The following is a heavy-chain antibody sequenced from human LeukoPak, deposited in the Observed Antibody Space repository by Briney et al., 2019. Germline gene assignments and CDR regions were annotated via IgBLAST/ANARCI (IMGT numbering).Heavy chain of an antibody. CDR2: INPNSGGT. V-gene: IGHV1-2*06. Sequence: ASVKVSCKASGYTFTGYYMHWVRQAPGQGLEWMGRINPNSGGTNYAQKFQGRVTMTRDTSISTAYMELSRLRSDDTAVYYCARGSKYSSSWYDYWGQGTLVTVPS. J-gene: IGHJ4*02. CDR1: GYTFTGYY. D-gene: IGHD6-6*01. CDR3: ARGSKYSSSWYDY.